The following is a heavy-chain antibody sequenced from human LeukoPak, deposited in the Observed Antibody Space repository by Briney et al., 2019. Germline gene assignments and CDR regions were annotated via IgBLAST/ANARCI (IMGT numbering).Heavy chain of an antibody. V-gene: IGHV3-48*01. CDR2: ISSRSSTI. D-gene: IGHD4-23*01. J-gene: IGHJ4*02. CDR3: ARSPWYYGGNSRYFDY. CDR1: GFTFSSYS. Sequence: QPGGSLRLSCAASGFTFSSYSMNWVRQAPGKGLEWVSYISSRSSTIYYADSVKGRFTISRDNAKNSLYLQMNSLRAEDTAVYYCARSPWYYGGNSRYFDYWGQGTLVTVSS.